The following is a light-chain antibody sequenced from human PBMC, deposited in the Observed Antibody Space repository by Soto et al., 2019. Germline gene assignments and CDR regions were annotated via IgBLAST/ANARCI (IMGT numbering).Light chain of an antibody. CDR2: DAS. J-gene: IGKJ1*01. CDR1: LSISSN. V-gene: IGKV3-11*01. Sequence: EIVMTQSPATLSVSPGERVTLSCRASLSISSNLAWYQQKPGQAPRLFIYDASNRATGIPARFSGAGSETDFTLTISSLEPEDFAIYYCQQRSKMPLTFGHGTKVDIK. CDR3: QQRSKMPLT.